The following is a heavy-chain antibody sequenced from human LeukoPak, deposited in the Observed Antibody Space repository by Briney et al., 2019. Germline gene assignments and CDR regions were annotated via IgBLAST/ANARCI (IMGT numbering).Heavy chain of an antibody. D-gene: IGHD3-22*01. CDR2: MNPNSGNT. CDR1: GYTFTSYD. J-gene: IGHJ3*02. V-gene: IGHV1-8*03. Sequence: ASVKVSCKASGYTFTSYDINWVRQATGQGLEWMGWMNPNSGNTGYAQKFQGRVTITRNTSISTAYMELSSLRSEDTAVYYCVLGSGSPDAFDIWGQGTMVTVSS. CDR3: VLGSGSPDAFDI.